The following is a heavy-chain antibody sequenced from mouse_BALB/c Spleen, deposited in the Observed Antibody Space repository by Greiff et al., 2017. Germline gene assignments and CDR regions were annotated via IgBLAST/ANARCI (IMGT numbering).Heavy chain of an antibody. CDR1: GFSFNTNA. J-gene: IGHJ3*01. Sequence: GGGLVQPKGSLKLSCAASGFSFNTNAMNWVRLAPGKGLEWVARLGSKSNNYASYYADSVKDRFTISRDDSQSMLYLQMKNLKTEDTDMYYYVREPPPGTWFAYWGQGTLVTVSA. D-gene: IGHD4-1*01. CDR2: LGSKSNNYAS. V-gene: IGHV10S3*01. CDR3: VREPPPGTWFAY.